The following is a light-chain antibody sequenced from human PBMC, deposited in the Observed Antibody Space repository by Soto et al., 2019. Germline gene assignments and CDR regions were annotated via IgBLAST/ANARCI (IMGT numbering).Light chain of an antibody. V-gene: IGLV2-14*01. CDR3: SSYTSSSPVV. CDR2: EVS. J-gene: IGLJ2*01. CDR1: SSDVGVYNY. Sequence: QSALTQPASVSGSPGQSITISCTGTSSDVGVYNYVSWYQQHPGKAPKLMIYEVSNRPSGVSNRFSGSKSGNTASLTISGLQAEDEADYYCSSYTSSSPVVFGGGTKVTVL.